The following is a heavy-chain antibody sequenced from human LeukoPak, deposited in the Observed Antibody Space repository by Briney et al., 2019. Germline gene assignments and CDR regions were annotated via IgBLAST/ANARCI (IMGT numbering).Heavy chain of an antibody. Sequence: GASVKVSCKASGYTFTSYGISWVRQAPGQGLEWMGWISAYNGNTNYAQKLQGRVTMTTDTSTSTAYMELRSLRSDDTAVYYCARDREGLSYYYDSSGYGYWGQGTLVTVSS. V-gene: IGHV1-18*01. CDR3: ARDREGLSYYYDSSGYGY. CDR2: ISAYNGNT. D-gene: IGHD3-22*01. CDR1: GYTFTSYG. J-gene: IGHJ4*02.